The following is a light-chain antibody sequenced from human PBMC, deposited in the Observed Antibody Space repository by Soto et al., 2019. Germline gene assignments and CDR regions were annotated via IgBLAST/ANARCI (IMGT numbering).Light chain of an antibody. CDR3: AAWDDSLNGV. CDR2: SNN. CDR1: GSNIGNNA. J-gene: IGLJ3*02. V-gene: IGLV1-44*01. Sequence: QSVLTQPPSASGTPGQGVTISCSGSGSNIGNNAVIWYQQLPGTAPRLLIYSNNQRPSGVPDRFSGSKSGTSASLAISGLQSEDEADYYCAAWDDSLNGVFGGGTKVTVL.